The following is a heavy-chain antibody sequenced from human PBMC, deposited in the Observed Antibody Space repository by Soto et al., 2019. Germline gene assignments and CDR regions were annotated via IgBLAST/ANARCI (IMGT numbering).Heavy chain of an antibody. V-gene: IGHV4-34*01. J-gene: IGHJ4*02. CDR3: ARGLAVAGTRENSSPFDY. CDR2: INHSGST. Sequence: PSETLSLTCAVSGGSITSGGYYWSWIRQPPGKGLEWIGEINHSGSTNYNPSLKSRVTISVDTSKNQFSLKLSSVTAADTAVYYCARGLAVAGTRENSSPFDYWGQGTLVTVSS. D-gene: IGHD6-19*01. CDR1: GGSITSGGYY.